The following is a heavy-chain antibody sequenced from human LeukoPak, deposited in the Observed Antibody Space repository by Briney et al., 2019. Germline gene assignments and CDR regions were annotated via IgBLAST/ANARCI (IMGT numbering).Heavy chain of an antibody. CDR1: GFTFSSYA. CDR3: AREPPYCGGDCRSLSDY. V-gene: IGHV3-23*01. D-gene: IGHD2-21*02. CDR2: ITGSGGTT. J-gene: IGHJ4*02. Sequence: PGGSLRLSRAASGFTFSSYAMSWVRQAPGKGLEWVSVITGSGGTTYYADSVKGRFTISRDNSKNTLYLQMNSLRAEDTAVYYCAREPPYCGGDCRSLSDYWGQGALVTVSS.